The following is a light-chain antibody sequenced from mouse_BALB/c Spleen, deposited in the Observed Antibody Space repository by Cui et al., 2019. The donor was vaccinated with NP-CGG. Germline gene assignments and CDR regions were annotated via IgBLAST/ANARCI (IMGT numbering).Light chain of an antibody. Sequence: QAVVTPESALTTSPGETVTLTCRSSTGAVTTTNYATWVQEKPDHLFTGLIGGTKNRAPGVPARFSGSLIGDKAALTITGAQTEDEAIYFCALWYSNHWVFGGGTKLTVL. V-gene: IGLV1*01. CDR1: TGAVTTTNY. CDR3: ALWYSNHWV. J-gene: IGLJ1*01. CDR2: GTK.